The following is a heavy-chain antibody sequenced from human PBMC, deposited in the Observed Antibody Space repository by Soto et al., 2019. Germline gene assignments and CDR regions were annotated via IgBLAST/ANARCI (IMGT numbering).Heavy chain of an antibody. J-gene: IGHJ6*02. CDR2: IYNSGSS. CDR1: GGSLRSGYYY. V-gene: IGHV4-31*03. CDR3: ARTWHALDV. Sequence: QVQLQESGPGLVKPSQTLSLTCSVSGGSLRSGYYYWSWIRQHPGKGLEWIGYIYNSGSSDYNPSLKRRVSISLDTSKNQFSLNLSSVTAADTAVYYCARTWHALDVWGQGTTVTVSS.